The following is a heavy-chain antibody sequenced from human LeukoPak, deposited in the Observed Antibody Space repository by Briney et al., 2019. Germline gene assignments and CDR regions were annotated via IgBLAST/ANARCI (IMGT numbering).Heavy chain of an antibody. V-gene: IGHV3-30-3*01. Sequence: GRSLRLSCAASGFTFSSYAMHWVRQAPGKGLEWVAVISYEGSNKYYADSVKGRFTISRDNSKNTLYLQMNSLRAEDTAVYYCVRDPTYYGSGSYYRGYYFDYWGQGTLVTVSS. CDR2: ISYEGSNK. CDR1: GFTFSSYA. CDR3: VRDPTYYGSGSYYRGYYFDY. J-gene: IGHJ4*02. D-gene: IGHD3-10*01.